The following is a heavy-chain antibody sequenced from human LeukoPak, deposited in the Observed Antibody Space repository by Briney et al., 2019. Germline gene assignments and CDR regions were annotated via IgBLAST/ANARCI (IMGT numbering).Heavy chain of an antibody. CDR1: GFTFSTYW. Sequence: GGSLRLSCAASGFTFSTYWMTWVRQAPGKGLEWVANINQDGTEKNYVDSVKGRFTISRDNAKNSLYLQMNSLRAEDTAVYYCARGYCSGGSCYSGDYWGQGTLVTVSS. CDR2: INQDGTEK. D-gene: IGHD2-15*01. CDR3: ARGYCSGGSCYSGDY. V-gene: IGHV3-7*02. J-gene: IGHJ4*02.